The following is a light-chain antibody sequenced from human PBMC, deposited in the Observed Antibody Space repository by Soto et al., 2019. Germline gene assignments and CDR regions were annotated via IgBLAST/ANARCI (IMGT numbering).Light chain of an antibody. V-gene: IGKV3-15*01. J-gene: IGKJ1*01. CDR2: GAS. CDR1: QSVSTK. Sequence: EIVMTQSPGSLSVSPGDRATLSCRASQSVSTKLAWYQQKPGQAPRLLIYGASTRATDIPARFSGSGSGTEFTLTISSLQSGDFAIYYCQQYNNWPETFGQGTKVEI. CDR3: QQYNNWPET.